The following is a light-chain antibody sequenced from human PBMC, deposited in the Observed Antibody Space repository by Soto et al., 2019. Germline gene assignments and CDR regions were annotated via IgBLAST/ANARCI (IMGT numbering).Light chain of an antibody. CDR1: SSDVGGYNY. Sequence: QSVLTQPRSVSGSPGQSVTVSCTGTSSDVGGYNYVSWYQQRPGKAPKLMIYTVTKRPSGVPDRFSGSKSDNTASLTISGLQADDEADYHCCSYAGSSSYVFRTGTKVTV. V-gene: IGLV2-11*01. CDR2: TVT. J-gene: IGLJ1*01. CDR3: CSYAGSSSYV.